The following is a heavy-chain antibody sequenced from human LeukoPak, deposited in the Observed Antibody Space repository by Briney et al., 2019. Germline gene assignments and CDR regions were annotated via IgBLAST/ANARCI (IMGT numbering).Heavy chain of an antibody. J-gene: IGHJ5*02. V-gene: IGHV1-69*13. CDR2: IIPIFGTA. CDR1: GGTFSSYA. D-gene: IGHD2-2*01. Sequence: SVTVSCKASGGTFSSYAISWVRQAPGQGLEWMGGIIPIFGTANYAQKFQGRVTITADESTSTAYMELSSLRSGDTAVYYCARDIVVVPAAKEENWFDPWGQGTLVTVSS. CDR3: ARDIVVVPAAKEENWFDP.